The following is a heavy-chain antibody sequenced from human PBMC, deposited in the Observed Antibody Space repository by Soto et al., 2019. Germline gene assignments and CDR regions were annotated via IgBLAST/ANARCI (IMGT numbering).Heavy chain of an antibody. D-gene: IGHD6-19*01. CDR1: GYTFTGYY. CDR3: ARALTIAVADFFDY. J-gene: IGHJ4*02. Sequence: ASVKVSCKASGYTFTGYYMHWARQAPGQGLEWMGWTNPNSGGTNYAQKFQGRVTMTRDTSISTAYMELSRLRSDDTAVYYCARALTIAVADFFDYWGQGTLVTVSS. V-gene: IGHV1-2*02. CDR2: TNPNSGGT.